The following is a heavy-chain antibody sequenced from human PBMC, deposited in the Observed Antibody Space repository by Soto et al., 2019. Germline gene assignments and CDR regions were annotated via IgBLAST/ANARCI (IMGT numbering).Heavy chain of an antibody. CDR3: ASYYDILTGPGGFDP. CDR2: IIPIFGTA. J-gene: IGHJ5*02. V-gene: IGHV1-69*05. CDR1: GGTFSSYA. Sequence: SVKVSCKASGGTFSSYAISWVRQAPGQGLEWMGGIIPIFGTANYAQKFQGRVTITTDTSTSTAYMELRSLRSDDTAVYYCASYYDILTGPGGFDPWGQGTLVTVSS. D-gene: IGHD3-9*01.